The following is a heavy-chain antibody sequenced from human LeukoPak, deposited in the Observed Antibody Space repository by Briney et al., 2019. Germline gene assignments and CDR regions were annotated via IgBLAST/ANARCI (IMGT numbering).Heavy chain of an antibody. CDR1: GYSFTSYW. J-gene: IGHJ4*02. V-gene: IGHV5-51*01. D-gene: IGHD6-13*01. Sequence: GASLQTSCMGSGYSFTSYWIVWVRQLPGKGLEGRGITHPGDSNTRCSPSFQRQVTISADKSISTAYRQWSSLKASETPMYYCARLKSWRAGPIAAAGGDYWGQGTLVTVSS. CDR3: ARLKSWRAGPIAAAGGDY. CDR2: THPGDSNT.